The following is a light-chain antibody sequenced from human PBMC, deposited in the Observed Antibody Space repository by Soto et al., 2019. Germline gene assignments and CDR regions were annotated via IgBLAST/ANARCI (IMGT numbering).Light chain of an antibody. CDR1: SSDVGAYNY. CDR2: DVN. CDR3: GSYTTSGSVV. J-gene: IGLJ2*01. V-gene: IGLV2-14*03. Sequence: QSVLTQPASVSGSPGQSIAISCIGTSSDVGAYNYVSWYQQHPGKVPKLVIYDVNNRPSGVSNRFSGSKSGNTASLTISGLQAEDEADYYCGSYTTSGSVVFGGGTKLTVL.